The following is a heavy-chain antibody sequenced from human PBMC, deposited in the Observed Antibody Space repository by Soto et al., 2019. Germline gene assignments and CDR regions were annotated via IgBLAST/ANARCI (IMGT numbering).Heavy chain of an antibody. V-gene: IGHV3-33*01. D-gene: IGHD6-19*01. CDR3: AREAPWAVAGSSYFAY. CDR2: TSFDGTKK. Sequence: QEQLVQSGGGVVQPGRSLRLSCAASGFSFSTYGIHWVRQAPGKGLEWVAVTSFDGTKKYSSDSVKGRLTVSRDTSNNTVYLRMSSLRVEDTAVYYCAREAPWAVAGSSYFAYWGQGTLVTVSS. CDR1: GFSFSTYG. J-gene: IGHJ4*02.